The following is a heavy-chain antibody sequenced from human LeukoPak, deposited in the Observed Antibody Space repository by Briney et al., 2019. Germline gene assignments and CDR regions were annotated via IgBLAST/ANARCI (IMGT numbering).Heavy chain of an antibody. CDR1: GGSFSGYY. D-gene: IGHD3-22*01. J-gene: IGHJ5*02. CDR3: ARATTYYYDSSGYYH. V-gene: IGHV4-34*01. Sequence: SETLSLTCAVYGGSFSGYYWSWIRQPPGKGLEWIGEIKHSGSTNYNPSLKSRVTISVDTSKNQFSLKLSSVTAADTAVYYCARATTYYYDSSGYYHWGQGTLVTVSS. CDR2: IKHSGST.